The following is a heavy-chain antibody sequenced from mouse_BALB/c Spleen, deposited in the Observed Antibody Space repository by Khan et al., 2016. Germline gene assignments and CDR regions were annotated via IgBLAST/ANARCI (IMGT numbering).Heavy chain of an antibody. Sequence: EVKLEESGPGLVKPSQSLSLTCTVTGYSITSDYAWNWIRQFPGNKLEWMGYISYSGSTSYNPSLKSRISITRDTSKNQFFLQLNSVTTEDTATYYCARHDYLNYWGQGSTLTVSS. CDR1: GYSITSDYA. CDR2: ISYSGST. J-gene: IGHJ2*01. V-gene: IGHV3-2*02. CDR3: ARHDYLNY.